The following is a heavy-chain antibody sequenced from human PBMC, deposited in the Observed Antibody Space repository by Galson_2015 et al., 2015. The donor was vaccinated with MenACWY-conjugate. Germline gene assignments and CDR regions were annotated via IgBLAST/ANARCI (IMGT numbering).Heavy chain of an antibody. CDR3: ARDRSYLAFDI. CDR1: GFSFDAHG. V-gene: IGHV3-20*01. CDR2: ITWNGGRS. D-gene: IGHD1-26*01. J-gene: IGHJ3*02. Sequence: LRLSCAASGFSFDAHGMNWVRQVPGKGLEWVSGITWNGGRSTYADSVKGRFTISRDNAKNSLFLQMNSLRAEDTALYHCARDRSYLAFDIWGQGTLVTVSS.